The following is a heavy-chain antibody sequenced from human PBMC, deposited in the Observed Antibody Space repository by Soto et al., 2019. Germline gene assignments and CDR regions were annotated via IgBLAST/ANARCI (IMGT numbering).Heavy chain of an antibody. CDR3: ATDLPVYYYDSSGYYARHNY. J-gene: IGHJ4*02. V-gene: IGHV1-24*01. D-gene: IGHD3-22*01. CDR2: FDPEDGET. Sequence: ASVKVSCKVSGYTLTELSMHWVRQAPGKGLEWMGGFDPEDGETIYAQKFQGRVTMTEDTSTDTAYMELSSLRSEDTAVYYCATDLPVYYYDSSGYYARHNYWGQGTLVTVS. CDR1: GYTLTELS.